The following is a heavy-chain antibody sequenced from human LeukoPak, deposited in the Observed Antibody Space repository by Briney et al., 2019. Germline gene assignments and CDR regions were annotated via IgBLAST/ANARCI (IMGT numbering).Heavy chain of an antibody. D-gene: IGHD3-22*01. V-gene: IGHV3-13*01. CDR1: GFTFSSYD. CDR3: ARSRGSSSGYAFDI. Sequence: PGGSLRLSCAASGFTFSSYDMHWVRQATGKGLEWVSAIGTAGDTYYPGSVKGRFTISRENAKNSLYLQMNSLRAGDTAVYYCARSRGSSSGYAFDIWGQGTMVTVSS. J-gene: IGHJ3*02. CDR2: IGTAGDT.